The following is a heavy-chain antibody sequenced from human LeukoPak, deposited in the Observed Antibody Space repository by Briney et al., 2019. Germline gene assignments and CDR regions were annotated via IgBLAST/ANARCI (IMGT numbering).Heavy chain of an antibody. D-gene: IGHD2-2*01. CDR3: ARDYCGSISCYPKYYAIDV. J-gene: IGHJ6*02. Sequence: ASVKVSCKASGYTFTGYYIHWVRQAPGKGLEWMGWINPNSGGTIYAQKFQGRVTMTRDTSISTAYMELSRLTSDDAAVYYCARDYCGSISCYPKYYAIDVWGRGNTLTVSS. CDR1: GYTFTGYY. CDR2: INPNSGGT. V-gene: IGHV1-2*02.